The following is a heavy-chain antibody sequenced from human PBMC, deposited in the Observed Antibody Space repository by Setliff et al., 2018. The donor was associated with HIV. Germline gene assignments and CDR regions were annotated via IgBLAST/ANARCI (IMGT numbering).Heavy chain of an antibody. V-gene: IGHV1-18*01. CDR2: ISGYNGNT. D-gene: IGHD6-19*01. J-gene: IGHJ3*01. CDR3: ARVPYRSAWFSGGHDAFDV. Sequence: ASVKVSCKASGYTFTSYGISWVRQAPGQGLEWMGWISGYNGNTKYVQKYQGRVTMTTDTSTSKVYMELRTLRSDDTAVYYCARVPYRSAWFSGGHDAFDVWGQRTMVTV. CDR1: GYTFTSYG.